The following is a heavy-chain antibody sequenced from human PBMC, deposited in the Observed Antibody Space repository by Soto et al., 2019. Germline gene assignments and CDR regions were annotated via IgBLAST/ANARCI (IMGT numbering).Heavy chain of an antibody. J-gene: IGHJ5*02. Sequence: PSETLSLTCTVSGGSISSYYWSWIRQPPGKGLEWIGCIFYSGSTNYNPSLKSRVTLSIATSKNQFSLRLSSVTAADTAVYYCARQDHYNWFDPWGQGTLVTVSS. CDR1: GGSISSYY. V-gene: IGHV4-59*08. CDR3: ARQDHYNWFDP. CDR2: IFYSGST.